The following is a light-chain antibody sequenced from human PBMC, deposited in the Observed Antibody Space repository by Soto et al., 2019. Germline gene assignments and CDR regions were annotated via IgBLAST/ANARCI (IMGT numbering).Light chain of an antibody. V-gene: IGKV4-1*01. CDR1: QSVLYSSNNKNY. Sequence: DIVMTQSPDSLAVSLGERATINCKSSQSVLYSSNNKNYLAWYQQKPGQPPKLIIYWTSTRASGVPDRFSGSGSGTDLTLTISSLQAEDVAVYYCQQFYSTPLTFGGGTKVEIK. CDR2: WTS. J-gene: IGKJ4*01. CDR3: QQFYSTPLT.